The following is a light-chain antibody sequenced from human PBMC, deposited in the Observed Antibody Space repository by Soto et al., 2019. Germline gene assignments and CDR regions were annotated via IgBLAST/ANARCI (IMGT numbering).Light chain of an antibody. Sequence: EIVMTQSPATLSVSPGERATLSCRASQSISSKLAWYQQRPGQAPRLLIYGASTRATDIPARFSGSGSGTDFTLTISSLQSEDFEVYYCQQYNNWPLLTFGGGTKVEIK. CDR3: QQYNNWPLLT. CDR1: QSISSK. V-gene: IGKV3-15*01. J-gene: IGKJ4*01. CDR2: GAS.